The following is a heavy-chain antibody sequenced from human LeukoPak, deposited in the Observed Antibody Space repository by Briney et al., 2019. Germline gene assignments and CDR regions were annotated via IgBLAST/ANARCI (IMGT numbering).Heavy chain of an antibody. CDR1: GFTFSNYD. V-gene: IGHV3-13*01. J-gene: IGHJ3*02. Sequence: GGSLRLSCAASGFTFSNYDMHWVRQATGEGLEWVSSIHTAGDTHYSGSAKGRFIISRENVKNSLYLQMNSLRAEDTAVYYCARGSCGYGDCYRALNIWGQGTIVTVSS. CDR2: IHTAGDT. CDR3: ARGSCGYGDCYRALNI. D-gene: IGHD2-21*02.